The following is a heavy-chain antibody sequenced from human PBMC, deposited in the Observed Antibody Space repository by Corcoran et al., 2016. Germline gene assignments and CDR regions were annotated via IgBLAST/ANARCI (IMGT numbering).Heavy chain of an antibody. CDR1: GFTFSNYL. Sequence: EVHLVESGGGLVQPGGSLRLSCAASGFTFSNYLMSWVRQAPGKGLEWLANINQDGSATYYVDSVKGRFTISSDNAKNLLYLQMISLRAEDTAVYYCTRDEGFVINYRFDYWGQGTLVTVSS. J-gene: IGHJ4*02. CDR3: TRDEGFVINYRFDY. V-gene: IGHV3-7*01. CDR2: INQDGSAT. D-gene: IGHD3-10*01.